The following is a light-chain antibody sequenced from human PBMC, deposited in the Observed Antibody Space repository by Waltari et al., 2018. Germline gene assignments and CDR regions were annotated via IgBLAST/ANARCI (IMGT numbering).Light chain of an antibody. CDR1: QTITHY. V-gene: IGKV3-11*01. Sequence: EIVLTQSPATLSLSPGERATLSCRASQTITHYLAWYQQRPGQAPRRLIFDVFTRADDTPARFSGSGSGTDFFLTISHLEPEDFALYYCQGRSDWPPVWTFGQGTKVEIK. J-gene: IGKJ1*01. CDR3: QGRSDWPPVWT. CDR2: DVF.